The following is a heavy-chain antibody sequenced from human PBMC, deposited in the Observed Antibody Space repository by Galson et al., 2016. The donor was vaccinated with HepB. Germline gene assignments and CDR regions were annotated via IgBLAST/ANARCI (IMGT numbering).Heavy chain of an antibody. Sequence: SGAEVKKPGESLKISCQGSGYRFTNNWIHWVRQMPGKGLEWMGFIYPGASDTRYSPSFQGQVTFSADKSISTAYLQWSSLKASDTGIYYCARHVNLVLERGEKSYYCGMDVGGQGTTVTVSS. CDR3: ARHVNLVLERGEKSYYCGMDV. V-gene: IGHV5-51*01. D-gene: IGHD1-1*01. CDR1: GYRFTNNW. J-gene: IGHJ6*01. CDR2: IYPGASDT.